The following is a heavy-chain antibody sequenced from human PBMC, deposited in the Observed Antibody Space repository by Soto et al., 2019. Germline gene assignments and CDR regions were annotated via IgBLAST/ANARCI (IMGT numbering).Heavy chain of an antibody. Sequence: VQLMQSGAEVKQPGSSVKVSCKASGGTFSSHSINWVRQAPGQGLEWMGGIITLFGTANYAQNFQGRVTITADQSTGTAYMELNSLRSDDTAVYYCAREVGYGDFSAALLDWGQGTLVTVSS. V-gene: IGHV1-69*01. CDR2: IITLFGTA. D-gene: IGHD4-17*01. J-gene: IGHJ4*02. CDR3: AREVGYGDFSAALLD. CDR1: GGTFSSHS.